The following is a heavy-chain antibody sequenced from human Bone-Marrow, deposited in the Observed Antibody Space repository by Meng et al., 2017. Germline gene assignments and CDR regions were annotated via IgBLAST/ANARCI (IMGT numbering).Heavy chain of an antibody. CDR3: AKDGRYSGYGGMGRAFDY. D-gene: IGHD5-12*01. Sequence: GESLKISCAASGFTFSSYGMHWVRQAPGKGLEWVAVIWYDGSNKYYADSVKGRFTISRDNSKNTLYLQMNSLRAEDTAVYYCAKDGRYSGYGGMGRAFDYWGQGTLVTVSS. V-gene: IGHV3-33*06. J-gene: IGHJ4*02. CDR1: GFTFSSYG. CDR2: IWYDGSNK.